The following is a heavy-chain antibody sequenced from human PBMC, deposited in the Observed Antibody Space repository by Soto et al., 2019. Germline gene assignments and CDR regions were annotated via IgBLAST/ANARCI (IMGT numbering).Heavy chain of an antibody. J-gene: IGHJ6*02. CDR3: ARHGPYYDSSGYYYGNYYGMDV. D-gene: IGHD3-22*01. Sequence: PGESLKISCKGSGYSFTSYWIGWVRQMPGKGLEWMGIIYPGDSDTRYSPSFQGQVTISADKSISTAYLQWSSLKASDTAMYYCARHGPYYDSSGYYYGNYYGMDVWGQGTTVTVSS. CDR1: GYSFTSYW. V-gene: IGHV5-51*01. CDR2: IYPGDSDT.